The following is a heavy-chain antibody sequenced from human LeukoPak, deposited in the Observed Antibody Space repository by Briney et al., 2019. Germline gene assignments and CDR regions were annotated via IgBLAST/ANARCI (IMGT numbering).Heavy chain of an antibody. CDR3: ARVNDCGGDCYSRNYYYYYMDV. V-gene: IGHV1-18*01. CDR1: GYTFTSYG. D-gene: IGHD2-21*01. J-gene: IGHJ6*03. Sequence: GASVKVSCKASGYTFTSYGISWVRQAPGQGLEWMGWISAYNGNTNYAQKFQGRVTMTTDTSTTTAYMELSSLRSEDTAVYYCARVNDCGGDCYSRNYYYYYMDVWGKGTTVTVSS. CDR2: ISAYNGNT.